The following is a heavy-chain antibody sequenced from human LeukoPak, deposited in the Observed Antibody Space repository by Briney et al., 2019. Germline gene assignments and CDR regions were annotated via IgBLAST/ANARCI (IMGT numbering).Heavy chain of an antibody. CDR1: GFPLSNYA. Sequence: GGSLRLSCAASGFPLSNYAMSWVRQTPGKGLEWLSAFSGSGGSTYYEDSVKGRFTISRDNSKNTLYLQMNSLRAEDTAVYYCAKVFCTSIGCPFDYWGQGTLVTVSS. V-gene: IGHV3-23*01. D-gene: IGHD2-2*01. CDR2: FSGSGGST. CDR3: AKVFCTSIGCPFDY. J-gene: IGHJ4*02.